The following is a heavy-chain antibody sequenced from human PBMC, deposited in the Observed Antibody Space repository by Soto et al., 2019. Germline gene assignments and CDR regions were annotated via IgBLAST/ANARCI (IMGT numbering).Heavy chain of an antibody. CDR2: IHYNGNT. D-gene: IGHD2-2*03. V-gene: IGHV4-59*01. J-gene: IGHJ4*02. Sequence: SETLSLTCTVSGGTISSWYWSWIRQPPGKGLEWIGNIHYNGNTKYSPSLKSRVTMSVDTSKNHFSLKLISVTTADTAVYFCAREGNLGRWIQPLDSWGQGTLVTVSS. CDR3: AREGNLGRWIQPLDS. CDR1: GGTISSWY.